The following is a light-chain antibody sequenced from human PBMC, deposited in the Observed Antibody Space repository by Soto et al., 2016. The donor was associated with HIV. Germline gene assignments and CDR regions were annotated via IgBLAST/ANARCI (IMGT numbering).Light chain of an antibody. CDR1: KLGDKY. CDR2: HDS. J-gene: IGLJ3*02. Sequence: SYELTQPPSVSMSPGQTASITCSGDKLGDKYVSWYQQKPGQSPVLVLYHDSKRPSGIPERFSGSNSGNTATLTISGTQAMDEADYYCQAWTAATGVFGGGTKLTVL. CDR3: QAWTAATGV. V-gene: IGLV3-1*01.